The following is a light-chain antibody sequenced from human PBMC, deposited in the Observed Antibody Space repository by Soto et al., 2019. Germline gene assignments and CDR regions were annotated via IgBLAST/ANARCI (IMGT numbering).Light chain of an antibody. CDR1: QSVSSSY. J-gene: IGKJ1*01. Sequence: EIVLTQCPATLSLSRREKPTLSCRAFQSVSSSYLAWYQQKPGQAPRLLIYGASSRATGIPDRFSGSGSGTDFTLTISSLEPEDFAVYYCQQYGSSYPWTFGQGTKVDIK. CDR3: QQYGSSYPWT. V-gene: IGKV3-20*01. CDR2: GAS.